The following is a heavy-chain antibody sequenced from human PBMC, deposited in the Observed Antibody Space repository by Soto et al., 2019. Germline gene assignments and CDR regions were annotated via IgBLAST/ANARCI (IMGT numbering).Heavy chain of an antibody. CDR3: ARQRDTAMGDFDY. Sequence: QVQLQESGPGLVKPSETLSLTCTVSGGSISSYYWSWIRQPPGKGLEWIGYIYYSGSTNYNPSLKRRFTKAVDTTKNQFSLKLSSVTAADTAVYYCARQRDTAMGDFDYWGQGTLVTVSS. CDR2: IYYSGST. V-gene: IGHV4-59*08. CDR1: GGSISSYY. J-gene: IGHJ4*02. D-gene: IGHD5-18*01.